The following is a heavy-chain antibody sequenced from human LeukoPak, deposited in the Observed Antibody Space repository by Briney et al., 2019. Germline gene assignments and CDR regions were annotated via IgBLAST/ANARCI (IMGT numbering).Heavy chain of an antibody. CDR1: GFTFSSYW. D-gene: IGHD3-3*01. J-gene: IGHJ6*03. V-gene: IGHV3-7*01. Sequence: GGSLRLSCAASGFTFSSYWMSWVRQAPGKGLEWVANIKQDGSEKYYVDSVKGRFTISRDNAKNSLYLQMNSLRAEDTAVYYCARDPLERYDFWSGYFCMDVWGKGTTVTVSS. CDR2: IKQDGSEK. CDR3: ARDPLERYDFWSGYFCMDV.